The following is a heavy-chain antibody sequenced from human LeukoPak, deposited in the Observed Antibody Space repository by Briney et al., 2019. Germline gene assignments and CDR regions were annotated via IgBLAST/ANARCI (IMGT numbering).Heavy chain of an antibody. CDR2: INPRGGST. CDR3: ARGGDIVVVPAAIPARHYYYYYMDV. Sequence: ASVTVSCTASGYTFTSYYMHWVRQAPGQGLEWMGIINPRGGSTSYAQKFQGRVTMTRDTSTSTVYMELSSLRSEDTAVYYCARGGDIVVVPAAIPARHYYYYYMDVWGKGTTVTVSS. V-gene: IGHV1-46*01. J-gene: IGHJ6*03. D-gene: IGHD2-2*01. CDR1: GYTFTSYY.